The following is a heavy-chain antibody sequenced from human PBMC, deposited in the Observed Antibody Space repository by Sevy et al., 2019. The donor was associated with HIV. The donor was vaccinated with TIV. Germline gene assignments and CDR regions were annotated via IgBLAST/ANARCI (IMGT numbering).Heavy chain of an antibody. CDR3: ARGVWGAFDI. Sequence: SETLSLTCTVSGGSISSDIYFWSWIRQPAGKGLEWIGRIYPSGSTNYNPSLKNRVSISVDTSKNQFSLKLSSVTAADTAVYYCARGVWGAFDIWGLGTMVTVSS. D-gene: IGHD6-13*01. J-gene: IGHJ3*02. CDR2: IYPSGST. CDR1: GGSISSDIYF. V-gene: IGHV4-61*02.